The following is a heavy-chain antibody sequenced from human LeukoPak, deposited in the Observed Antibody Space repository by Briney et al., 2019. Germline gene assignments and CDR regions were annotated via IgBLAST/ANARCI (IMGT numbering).Heavy chain of an antibody. Sequence: PGGSLRLSCAASGFTFSSYWMHWVRQAPGKGLVWVSHISSDGSTTSYADSVRGRFTISRDNAKNTLYLQMNSLRAEDTAVYYCARGIAIIPAGANDYWGQGTLVTVSS. CDR2: ISSDGSTT. D-gene: IGHD2-2*01. V-gene: IGHV3-74*01. CDR1: GFTFSSYW. J-gene: IGHJ4*02. CDR3: ARGIAIIPAGANDY.